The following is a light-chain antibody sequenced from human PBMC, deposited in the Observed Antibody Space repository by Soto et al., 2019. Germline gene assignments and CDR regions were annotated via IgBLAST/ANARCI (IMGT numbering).Light chain of an antibody. Sequence: IVLTQSPGTLSLSPGETVTLSCRASQSVTSSNLAWYQQKPGQAPRLLIYGASYRATGIADEFTGGGSGADFSIIISRLEPEDYSAYFCQHYCASQYTFGQGTKLEIK. CDR2: GAS. J-gene: IGKJ2*01. V-gene: IGKV3-20*01. CDR3: QHYCASQYT. CDR1: QSVTSSN.